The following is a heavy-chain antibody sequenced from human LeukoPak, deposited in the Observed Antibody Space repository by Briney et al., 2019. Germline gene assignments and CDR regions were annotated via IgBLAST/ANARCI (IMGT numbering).Heavy chain of an antibody. Sequence: GGSLRLCWAAAGFTFSSYGMHWRRQAPGKVLGGVAVMLYDGSKGFYTDTVKGRFTNSRDNSKNTLYLQMNSLRAEDTAVYYCASIAARLGPYYFDYWGQGTLVTVPS. V-gene: IGHV3-30*19. CDR1: GFTFSSYG. J-gene: IGHJ4*02. CDR3: ASIAARLGPYYFDY. D-gene: IGHD6-6*01. CDR2: MLYDGSKG.